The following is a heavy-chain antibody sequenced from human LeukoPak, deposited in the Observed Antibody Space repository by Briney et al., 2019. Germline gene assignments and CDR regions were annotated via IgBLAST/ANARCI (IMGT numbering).Heavy chain of an antibody. D-gene: IGHD2/OR15-2a*01. CDR3: AKGSDGRQYFRYNWFDP. CDR1: GYTFNNFG. J-gene: IGHJ5*02. V-gene: IGHV1-18*01. CDR2: VSVYDGKT. Sequence: ASVKVSCKTDGYTFNNFGISWVRQAPGQGLEWLGWVSVYDGKTNYAQTVQDRVTMTTDTSTGTAYMDLRSLRSDDTAIYYCAKGSDGRQYFRYNWFDPWGQGTLVTVSS.